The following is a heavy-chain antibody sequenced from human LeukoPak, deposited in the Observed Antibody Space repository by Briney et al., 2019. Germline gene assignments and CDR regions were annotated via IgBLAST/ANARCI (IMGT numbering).Heavy chain of an antibody. CDR3: ARDGESGYYYYYYGMDV. CDR1: GYTFTSYD. CDR2: ISAYNGNT. J-gene: IGHJ6*02. Sequence: ASVKVSCKASGYTFTSYDINWVRQAPGQGLEWMGWISAYNGNTNYAQKLQGRVTMTTDTSTSTAYMELRSLRSDDTAVCYCARDGESGYYYYYYGMDVWGQGTTVTVSS. D-gene: IGHD3-3*01. V-gene: IGHV1-18*01.